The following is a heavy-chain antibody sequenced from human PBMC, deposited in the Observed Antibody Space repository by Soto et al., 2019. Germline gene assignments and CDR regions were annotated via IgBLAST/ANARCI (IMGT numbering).Heavy chain of an antibody. D-gene: IGHD6-13*01. CDR1: GGSISSYY. V-gene: IGHV4-59*01. CDR2: IYYSGST. CDR3: ARDLGYSRSWDMGLDY. J-gene: IGHJ4*02. Sequence: SETLSLTCTVSGGSISSYYWSWIRQPPWKGLEWIGYIYYSGSTNYNPSLKSRVTISVDTSKNQFSLKLSSVTAADTAVYYCARDLGYSRSWDMGLDYWGPGTLVTVSS.